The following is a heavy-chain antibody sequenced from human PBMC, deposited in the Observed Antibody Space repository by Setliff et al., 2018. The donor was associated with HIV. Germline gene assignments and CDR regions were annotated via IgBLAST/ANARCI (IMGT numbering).Heavy chain of an antibody. CDR3: AKDQSDLAASIEYYYYFGFDV. D-gene: IGHD6-6*01. Sequence: SETLSLTCAVSGGSISSDNWWTWVRQAPGKGLEWIGEIYHSEYTNYNPSLKSRVSMSVDKSKNQFSVKLTSVTAADTAVYYCAKDQSDLAASIEYYYYFGFDVWGQGTTVTVSS. CDR2: IYHSEYT. V-gene: IGHV4-4*02. J-gene: IGHJ6*02. CDR1: GGSISSDNW.